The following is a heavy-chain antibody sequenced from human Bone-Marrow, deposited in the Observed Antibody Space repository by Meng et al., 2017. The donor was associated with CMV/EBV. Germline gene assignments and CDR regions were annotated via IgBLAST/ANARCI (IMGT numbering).Heavy chain of an antibody. CDR3: AKEGIQGSFDY. CDR2: IRCDGSNK. V-gene: IGHV3-30*02. D-gene: IGHD5-18*01. J-gene: IGHJ4*02. Sequence: GGSLRLSCAASGFTFSSYGMHWVRQAPGKGLEWVAFIRCDGSNKYYADSVKGRFTISRDNSKNTLYLQMNSLRAEDTAVYYCAKEGIQGSFDYWGQGTLVTVSS. CDR1: GFTFSSYG.